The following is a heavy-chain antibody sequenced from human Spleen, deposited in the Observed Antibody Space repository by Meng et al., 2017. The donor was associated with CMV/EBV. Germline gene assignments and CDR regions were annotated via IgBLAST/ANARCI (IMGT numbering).Heavy chain of an antibody. CDR1: GFTFSSYS. Sequence: GESLKISCAASGFTFSSYSMNWVRQASGKGLEWVGRVRSKANSYATTYAASVKGRFTISRDDSKNTSYLQMNSLKTEDTAIYYCTTLPLPSVRKPHSWFDPWGQGTLVTVSS. CDR3: TTLPLPSVRKPHSWFDP. CDR2: VRSKANSYAT. J-gene: IGHJ5*02. D-gene: IGHD2-2*01. V-gene: IGHV3-73*01.